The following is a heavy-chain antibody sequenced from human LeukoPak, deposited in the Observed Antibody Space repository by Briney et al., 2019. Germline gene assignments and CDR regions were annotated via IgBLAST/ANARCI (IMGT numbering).Heavy chain of an antibody. Sequence: SETLSLTCAVYGGSFSDFYWSWIRQPPGKGLEWIGQISPSGGTIYNPSLESRVTISLDTSKKHFSLRVDSVTAADTAVYYCARHGGYSFAYWGQGTLVAVSS. CDR2: ISPSGGT. D-gene: IGHD3-16*01. V-gene: IGHV4-34*01. J-gene: IGHJ4*02. CDR1: GGSFSDFY. CDR3: ARHGGYSFAY.